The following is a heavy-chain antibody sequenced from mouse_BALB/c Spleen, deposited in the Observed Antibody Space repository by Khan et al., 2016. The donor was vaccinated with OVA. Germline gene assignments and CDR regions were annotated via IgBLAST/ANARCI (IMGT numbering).Heavy chain of an antibody. D-gene: IGHD1-3*01. CDR3: AKGLRSYYVAFDY. CDR2: IWGGGST. Sequence: QVQLKESGPGLVAPSQSLSITCTVPGFSLTDYGVSWIRQPPGKGLEWLGVIWGGGSTYYNSALKSRLSISKDNSKSQVFLKMNSLQTDDTAMYFSAKGLRSYYVAFDYWGQGTSVTVSS. J-gene: IGHJ4*01. CDR1: GFSLTDYG. V-gene: IGHV2-6-5*01.